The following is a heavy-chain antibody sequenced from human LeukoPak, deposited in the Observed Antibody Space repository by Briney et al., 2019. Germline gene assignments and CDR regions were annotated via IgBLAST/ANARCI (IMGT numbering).Heavy chain of an antibody. Sequence: GESLKISCKGSGYSFTSYWIGWVRQMPGKGLEWMGIIYPGDSDTRYSPSFQGQVTISADKSISTAYLRWSSLKASDTAMHYCARWRRDYDSSGYYYGMDVWGQGTTVTVSS. D-gene: IGHD3-22*01. CDR1: GYSFTSYW. CDR3: ARWRRDYDSSGYYYGMDV. V-gene: IGHV5-51*01. CDR2: IYPGDSDT. J-gene: IGHJ6*02.